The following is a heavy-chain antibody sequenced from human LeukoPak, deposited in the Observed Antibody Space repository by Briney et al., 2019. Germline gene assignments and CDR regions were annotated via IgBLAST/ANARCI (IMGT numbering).Heavy chain of an antibody. D-gene: IGHD2-15*01. CDR2: ISYDGSNK. J-gene: IGHJ4*02. Sequence: PGGSLRLSCAASGFSFHTYWMYWVRQAPGKGLEWVAVISYDGSNKYYADSVKGRFTISRDNSKNTLYLQMNSLRAEDTAVYYCAKSSASGGSYGLDYWGQGTLVTVSS. V-gene: IGHV3-30*18. CDR1: GFSFHTYW. CDR3: AKSSASGGSYGLDY.